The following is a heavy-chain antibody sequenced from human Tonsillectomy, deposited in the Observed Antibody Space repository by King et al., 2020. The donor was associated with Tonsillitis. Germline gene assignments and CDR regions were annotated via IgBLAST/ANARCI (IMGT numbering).Heavy chain of an antibody. V-gene: IGHV3-33*01. CDR2: IXFDGSNQ. CDR1: GFKFSHYG. Sequence: QLVESGGGVVQPGTSLRLSCAAXGFKFSHYGXHWIRQAXGXXLQWXAAIXFDGSNQYYXXSVXGXXSIXXDDXQXXLXXXMDXXRVEXTXVYYYARXXXXXXXYWXFDXXGR. J-gene: IGHJ2*01. CDR3: ARXXXXXXXYWXFDX.